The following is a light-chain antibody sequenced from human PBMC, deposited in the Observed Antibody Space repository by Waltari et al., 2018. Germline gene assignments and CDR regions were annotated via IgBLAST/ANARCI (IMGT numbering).Light chain of an antibody. V-gene: IGLV1-40*01. CDR1: SSNIGAGSD. CDR3: QSYDSSLSGSV. CDR2: GNI. Sequence: QSVLAQPPSVSGAPGQRVTISCSGSSSNIGAGSDVHWYQHLPGTAPKLLIYGNINRPSGVPDRFSGSKSGTSASLAITGLQAEDEADYYFQSYDSSLSGSVFGGGTKLTVL. J-gene: IGLJ3*02.